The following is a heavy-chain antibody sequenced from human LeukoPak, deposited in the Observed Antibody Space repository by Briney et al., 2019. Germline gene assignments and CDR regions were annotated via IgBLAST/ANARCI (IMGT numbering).Heavy chain of an antibody. J-gene: IGHJ6*02. CDR3: TRCRGDYGDYHYYYYYGMDV. V-gene: IGHV3-73*01. CDR1: GFTFSGSA. CDR2: IRSKANSYAT. Sequence: PGGSLRLSCAASGFTFSGSAMHWVRQASGKGLEWVGRIRSKANSYATAYAASVKGRFTISRDDSKNTAYLQMNSLKTEDTAVYYCTRCRGDYGDYHYYYYYGMDVWGQGTTVTVSS. D-gene: IGHD4-17*01.